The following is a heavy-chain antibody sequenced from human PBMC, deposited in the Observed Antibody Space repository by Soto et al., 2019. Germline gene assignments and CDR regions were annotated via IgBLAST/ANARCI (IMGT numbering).Heavy chain of an antibody. J-gene: IGHJ5*02. CDR3: ARDYTVYNWFDP. D-gene: IGHD4-4*01. CDR2: ISAYNGNT. Sequence: ASVKVSCTASGYTFTSYGISWVRQAPGQGLEWMGWISAYNGNTNYAQKLQGRVTMTTDTSTSTAYMELRSLRSDDTAVYYCARDYTVYNWFDPWGQGTLVTVSS. V-gene: IGHV1-18*01. CDR1: GYTFTSYG.